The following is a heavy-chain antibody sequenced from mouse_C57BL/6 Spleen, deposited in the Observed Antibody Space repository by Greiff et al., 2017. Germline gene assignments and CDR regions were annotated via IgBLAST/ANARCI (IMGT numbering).Heavy chain of an antibody. Sequence: QVQLQQPGAELVRPGSSVKLSCKASGYTFTSYWMHWVKQRPIQGLEWIGNIDPSDSETHYNQKFKDKATLTVDKSSSTAYMQLSSLTSEDSAVYYCAREGVYGYDRGAWFAYWGQGTLVTVSA. CDR2: IDPSDSET. D-gene: IGHD2-2*01. CDR1: GYTFTSYW. J-gene: IGHJ3*01. CDR3: AREGVYGYDRGAWFAY. V-gene: IGHV1-52*01.